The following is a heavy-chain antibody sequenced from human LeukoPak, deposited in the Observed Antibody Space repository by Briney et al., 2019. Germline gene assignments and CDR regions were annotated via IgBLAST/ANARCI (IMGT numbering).Heavy chain of an antibody. V-gene: IGHV4-4*07. CDR3: ARDKSRTYGSADAFDI. D-gene: IGHD3-10*01. Sequence: MASETLSLTCSVSGGSIRSYYWNWIRQPAGKGLEWIGRIYISGSTNYNPSLKSRVTMSVDTSKNQFSLKLSSVTAADTAVYYCARDKSRTYGSADAFDIWGQGTMVTVSS. CDR1: GGSIRSYY. J-gene: IGHJ3*02. CDR2: IYISGST.